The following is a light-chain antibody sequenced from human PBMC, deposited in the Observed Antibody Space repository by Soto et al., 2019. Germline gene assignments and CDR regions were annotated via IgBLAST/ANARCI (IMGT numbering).Light chain of an antibody. Sequence: IVMTQSPDSLAVSLGERATINCKSSQNVLYSSNNKNYLAWYQQTPGQPPKLLIDWASTRESGVPDRFSGSGSGTDFTRTISSLQAEDVAVYYCQQYYSNPPTFGQGTKLEIK. CDR3: QQYYSNPPT. V-gene: IGKV4-1*01. CDR1: QNVLYSSNNKNY. CDR2: WAS. J-gene: IGKJ2*01.